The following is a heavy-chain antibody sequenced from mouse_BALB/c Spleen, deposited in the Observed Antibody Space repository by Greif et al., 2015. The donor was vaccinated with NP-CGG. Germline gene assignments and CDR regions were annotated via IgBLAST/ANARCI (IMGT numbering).Heavy chain of an antibody. Sequence: QVQLQQSGAELAKPGASVKMSCKASGYTFTSYWMHWVKQRPGQGLEWTGYINPSTGYTEYNQKFKDKATLTADKSSSTAYMQLSSLTSEASAVYGCARFLYGNYEGAMDFCGQGPSVTFSS. J-gene: IGHJ4*01. CDR3: ARFLYGNYEGAMDF. CDR1: GYTFTSYW. D-gene: IGHD2-1*01. CDR2: INPSTGYT. V-gene: IGHV1-7*01.